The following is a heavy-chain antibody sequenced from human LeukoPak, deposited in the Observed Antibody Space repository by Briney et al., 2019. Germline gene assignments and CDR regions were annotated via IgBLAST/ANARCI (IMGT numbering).Heavy chain of an antibody. D-gene: IGHD3-22*01. CDR1: GYTFTGYY. Sequence: ASVKVSCKASGYTFTGYYMHWVRQAPGQGLEWMGWINPNSGGTNYAQKFQGWVTMTRDTSISTAYMELSRLRSVDTAVYYCARAGWDYYDSSGYYDYWGQGTLVTVSS. CDR2: INPNSGGT. CDR3: ARAGWDYYDSSGYYDY. V-gene: IGHV1-2*04. J-gene: IGHJ4*02.